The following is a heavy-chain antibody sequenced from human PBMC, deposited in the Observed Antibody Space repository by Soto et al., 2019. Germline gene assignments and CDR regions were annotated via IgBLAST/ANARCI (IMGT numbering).Heavy chain of an antibody. CDR2: IIPIFGTA. V-gene: IGHV1-69*13. CDR1: GGTFSSYA. Sequence: SVKVSCKASGGTFSSYAISWVRQAPGQGLEWMGGIIPIFGTANYAQKFQGRVTITADESTSTAYMELSSLRSEDTAVYYCARETTVVTPGQDYYYGMDVWGQGTTVTVSS. CDR3: ARETTVVTPGQDYYYGMDV. J-gene: IGHJ6*02. D-gene: IGHD4-17*01.